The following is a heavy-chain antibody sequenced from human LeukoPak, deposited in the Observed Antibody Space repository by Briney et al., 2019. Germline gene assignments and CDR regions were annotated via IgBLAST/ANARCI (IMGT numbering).Heavy chain of an antibody. J-gene: IGHJ4*02. CDR2: ISYDGSNK. V-gene: IGHV3-30*18. CDR1: GFTFSSYG. Sequence: PGGSLRLSCAASGFTFSSYGMHWVRQAPGKGLEWVAVISYDGSNKYYADSVKGRYTISRDNSKNTLYLQMNSLRAEGTAVYYCAKAIAAAGLDYWGQGTLVTVSS. D-gene: IGHD6-13*01. CDR3: AKAIAAAGLDY.